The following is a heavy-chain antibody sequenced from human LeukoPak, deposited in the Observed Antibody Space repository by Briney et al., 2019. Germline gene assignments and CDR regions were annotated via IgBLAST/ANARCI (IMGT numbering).Heavy chain of an antibody. CDR1: VYTFTGYY. CDR2: INPNSGGT. CDR3: ARAEDIVVVVAAKTWDNWFDP. Sequence: ASVKVSCKASVYTFTGYYMHWVRQAPGQGLEWMGWINPNSGGTNYAQKFQGRVTMTRDTSISTAYMELSRLRSDDTAVYYCARAEDIVVVVAAKTWDNWFDPWGQGTLVTVSS. J-gene: IGHJ5*02. D-gene: IGHD2-15*01. V-gene: IGHV1-2*02.